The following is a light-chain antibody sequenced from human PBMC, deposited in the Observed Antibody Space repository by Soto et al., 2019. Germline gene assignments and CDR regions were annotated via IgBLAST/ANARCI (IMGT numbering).Light chain of an antibody. CDR1: QGISTW. CDR2: AAS. J-gene: IGKJ1*01. CDR3: QQYNRYPRT. Sequence: DIQMTQFPASLSSSVGDRVNITCRASQGISTWLAWYQQKPERAPKSLIYAASRLQSGVPPRFSGSGSETDLTLTISRLQPEDFATYYCQQYNRYPRTFGQGTKVEIK. V-gene: IGKV1D-16*01.